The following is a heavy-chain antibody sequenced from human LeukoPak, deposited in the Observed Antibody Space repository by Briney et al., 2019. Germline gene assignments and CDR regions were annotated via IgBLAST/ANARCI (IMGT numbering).Heavy chain of an antibody. CDR2: ISAYNGNT. CDR3: ARDNHRSSWSWFDP. D-gene: IGHD6-13*01. V-gene: IGHV1-18*04. Sequence: EASVKVSCKALGYTFTDHYFHWLRQAPGQGLEWMGWISAYNGNTKYAQEFQGRVTMTTDTSTSTAYMELRSLSSDDTAVYHCARDNHRSSWSWFDPWGQGTLVTVSS. J-gene: IGHJ5*02. CDR1: GYTFTDHY.